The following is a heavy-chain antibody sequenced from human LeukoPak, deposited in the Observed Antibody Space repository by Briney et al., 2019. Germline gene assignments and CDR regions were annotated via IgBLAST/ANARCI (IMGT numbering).Heavy chain of an antibody. CDR1: GGTFSSYA. Sequence: GSSVKVSCKASGGTFSSYAISWVRQAPGQGLGWMGGIIPIFGTANYAQKFQGRVTITADESTSTAYMELSSLRSEDTAVYYCAITYRAAAASYRGQGTLVTVSS. J-gene: IGHJ4*02. V-gene: IGHV1-69*01. CDR2: IIPIFGTA. D-gene: IGHD6-13*01. CDR3: AITYRAAAASY.